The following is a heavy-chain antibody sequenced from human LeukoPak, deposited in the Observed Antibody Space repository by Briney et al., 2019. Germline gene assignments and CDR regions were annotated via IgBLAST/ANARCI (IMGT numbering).Heavy chain of an antibody. CDR1: GFTFTSYW. D-gene: IGHD6-13*01. J-gene: IGHJ2*01. Sequence: GGSLRLSCAASGFTFTSYWINWVRQAPGQGLVWISRIKADGTSLTYADSVEGRFTISRDTAQETVDLQMSDLRAEDTAVYYCTSSSFFRNSWYFDVWGRGSLVTVSS. CDR2: IKADGTSL. CDR3: TSSSFFRNSWYFDV. V-gene: IGHV3-74*01.